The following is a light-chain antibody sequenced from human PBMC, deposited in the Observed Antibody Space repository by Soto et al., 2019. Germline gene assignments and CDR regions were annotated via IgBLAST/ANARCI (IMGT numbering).Light chain of an antibody. J-gene: IGLJ1*01. CDR1: SSDVGGYNY. CDR2: GVT. CDR3: SSYTATRTYV. Sequence: QSALTQPASVSGSPGQSVTISCTGTSSDVGGYNYVSWYQQLPGEAPKLIIYGVTDRPSGVSNRFSGSKSGNTASLTVSGLPAEDEGDYYCSSYTATRTYVFGTGTKLTVL. V-gene: IGLV2-14*01.